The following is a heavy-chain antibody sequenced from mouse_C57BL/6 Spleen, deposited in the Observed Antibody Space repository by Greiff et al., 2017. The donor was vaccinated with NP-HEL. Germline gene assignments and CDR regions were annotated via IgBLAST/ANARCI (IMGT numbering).Heavy chain of an antibody. CDR2: INPNNGGT. D-gene: IGHD2-4*01. Sequence: EVQLQQSGPELVKPGASVKISCKASGYTFTDYYMNWVKQSHGKSLEWIGDINPNNGGTSYNQKFKGKATLTGDKSSSTAYMELRSLTSEDSAVYYCLITTGDYWGQGTSVTVSS. V-gene: IGHV1-26*01. J-gene: IGHJ4*01. CDR1: GYTFTDYY. CDR3: LITTGDY.